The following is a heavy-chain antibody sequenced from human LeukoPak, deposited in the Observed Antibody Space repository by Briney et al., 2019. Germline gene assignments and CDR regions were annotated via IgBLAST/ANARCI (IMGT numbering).Heavy chain of an antibody. CDR3: ARGRSITILRGVAISDGFDI. CDR1: GFTFSTYS. CDR2: TATSSDYI. Sequence: GGSLRLSCAASGFTFSTYSMNWVRQAPGRGLEWVSSTATSSDYIYYAGSLKGRFTISRDNAKNSLYLHMNSLRPDDTAVYYCARGRSITILRGVAISDGFDIWGQGTKVTVS. J-gene: IGHJ3*02. V-gene: IGHV3-21*06. D-gene: IGHD3-10*01.